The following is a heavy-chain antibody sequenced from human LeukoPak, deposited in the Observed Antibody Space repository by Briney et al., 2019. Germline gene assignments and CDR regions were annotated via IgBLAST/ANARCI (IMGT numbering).Heavy chain of an antibody. CDR2: IKQDGSEK. D-gene: IGHD3-9*01. J-gene: IGHJ4*02. CDR1: GLAFSSGW. Sequence: PGGSLTLSCAVYGLAFSSGWMSWVRQSPGKELERLANIKQDGSEKYYVDSVKGRFTISRDNAKNPLYLQMNSLRAEDTAVYYCARGHILTGYSKRGPIDSWGRGTLVTVSS. CDR3: ARGHILTGYSKRGPIDS. V-gene: IGHV3-7*01.